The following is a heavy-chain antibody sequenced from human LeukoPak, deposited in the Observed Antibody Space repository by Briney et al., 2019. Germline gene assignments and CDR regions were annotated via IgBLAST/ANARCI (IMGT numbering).Heavy chain of an antibody. D-gene: IGHD3-22*01. V-gene: IGHV1-69*04. J-gene: IGHJ6*02. Sequence: ASVKVSCKASGGTFSSYAISWVRQAPGQGLEWMGRIIPMLGIANYAQKFQGRVTITADKSTSTAYMELSSLRSEDTAVYYCARVSYYESSGYYAAPSGYYYYGMDVWGQGTTVTVSS. CDR3: ARVSYYESSGYYAAPSGYYYYGMDV. CDR2: IIPMLGIA. CDR1: GGTFSSYA.